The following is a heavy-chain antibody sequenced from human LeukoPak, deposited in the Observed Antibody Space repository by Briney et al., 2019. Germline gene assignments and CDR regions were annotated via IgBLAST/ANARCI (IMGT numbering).Heavy chain of an antibody. V-gene: IGHV3-7*01. CDR2: INPDGTKT. Sequence: GGSLRLSCAASGFAFSLYWMTWVRQAPGKGLEWVANINPDGTKTSYADFVEGRFSISRDNAKNSLYLQMNSLRAEDTAVYYCASGAYYYDSSGYYQFDYWGQGTLVTVSS. CDR1: GFAFSLYW. CDR3: ASGAYYYDSSGYYQFDY. D-gene: IGHD3-22*01. J-gene: IGHJ4*02.